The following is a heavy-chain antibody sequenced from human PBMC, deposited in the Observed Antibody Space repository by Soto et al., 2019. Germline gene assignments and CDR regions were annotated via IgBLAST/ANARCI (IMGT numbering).Heavy chain of an antibody. V-gene: IGHV4-30-2*05. Sequence: SQILSFTCALRGGSTSSGGYAWTWIPQPPVKGLEWIGYFYDSGSTYCNTSLKSRITISVDTSKNQFCLKLISVSSSDTAVYYCARERPDGARLDPWGQGTLVTVSS. CDR2: FYDSGST. D-gene: IGHD6-6*01. CDR1: GGSTSSGGYA. J-gene: IGHJ5*02. CDR3: ARERPDGARLDP.